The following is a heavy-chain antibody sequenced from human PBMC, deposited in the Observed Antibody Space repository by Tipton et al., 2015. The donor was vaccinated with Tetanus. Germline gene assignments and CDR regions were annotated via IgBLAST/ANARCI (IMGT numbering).Heavy chain of an antibody. CDR2: ISSKGST. J-gene: IGHJ4*02. Sequence: TLSLTCIVSGGSISSSSSYWGWIRQPPGKGLEWIGSISSKGSTYYNPSLKSRVTMSVDTSKNQFSLKLKSVTAADTAVYYCARGRTLNDFWTDSGYYFDHWGQGTLVTVSS. V-gene: IGHV4-39*01. D-gene: IGHD3/OR15-3a*01. CDR3: ARGRTLNDFWTDSGYYFDH. CDR1: GGSISSSSSY.